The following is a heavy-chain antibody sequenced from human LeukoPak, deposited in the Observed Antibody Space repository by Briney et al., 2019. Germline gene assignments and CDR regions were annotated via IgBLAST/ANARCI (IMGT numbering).Heavy chain of an antibody. V-gene: IGHV3-7*01. CDR1: GFTFGNYW. Sequence: GGSLRLSCAASGFTFGNYWMSWVRQAPGKGLEWVANIKQDGSEKYYVDSVKGRFTISRDNAKNSLYLQMNSLRAEDTAVYYCAKDLKTTVTTIFDYWGQGTLVTVSS. CDR2: IKQDGSEK. J-gene: IGHJ4*02. CDR3: AKDLKTTVTTIFDY. D-gene: IGHD4-17*01.